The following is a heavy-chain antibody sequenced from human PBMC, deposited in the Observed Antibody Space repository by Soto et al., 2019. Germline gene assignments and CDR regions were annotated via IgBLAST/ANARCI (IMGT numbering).Heavy chain of an antibody. CDR1: GFTFSSYA. V-gene: IGHV3-30-3*01. CDR3: ARVRASGYPNYYYDYGMDV. J-gene: IGHJ6*02. CDR2: ISYDGSNK. Sequence: QVQLVESGGGVVQPGRSLRLSCAASGFTFSSYAMHWVRQAPGKGLEWVAVISYDGSNKYYADSVKGRFTISRDNSKNTLYLQMNSLRAEDTAVYYCARVRASGYPNYYYDYGMDVWGQGTTVTVSS. D-gene: IGHD5-12*01.